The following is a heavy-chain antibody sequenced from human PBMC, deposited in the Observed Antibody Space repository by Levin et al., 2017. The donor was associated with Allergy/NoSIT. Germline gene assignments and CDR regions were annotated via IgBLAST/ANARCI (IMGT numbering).Heavy chain of an antibody. Sequence: GGSLRLSCAASGFTFSSYGMHWVRQAPGKGLECVAVISYDGSNKYYADSVKGRFTISRDNSKNTLYLQMNSLRAEDTAVYYCAKDSYGGMYYYYYFGMDVWGQGTTVTVSS. CDR2: ISYDGSNK. CDR1: GFTFSSYG. CDR3: AKDSYGGMYYYYYFGMDV. V-gene: IGHV3-30*18. D-gene: IGHD4-23*01. J-gene: IGHJ6*02.